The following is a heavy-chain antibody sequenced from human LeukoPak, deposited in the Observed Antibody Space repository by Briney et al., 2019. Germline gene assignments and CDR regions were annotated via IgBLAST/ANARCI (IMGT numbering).Heavy chain of an antibody. J-gene: IGHJ4*02. D-gene: IGHD2/OR15-2a*01. CDR3: ARQNFLLFDY. CDR1: GGSFSGYY. CDR2: INHSGST. Sequence: PSETLSLTCAVYGGSFSGYYWSWIRQPPGEGLEWIGEINHSGSTNYNPSLKSRVTISVDTSKNQFSLKLSSVTAADTAVYYCARQNFLLFDYWGQGTLVTVSS. V-gene: IGHV4-34*01.